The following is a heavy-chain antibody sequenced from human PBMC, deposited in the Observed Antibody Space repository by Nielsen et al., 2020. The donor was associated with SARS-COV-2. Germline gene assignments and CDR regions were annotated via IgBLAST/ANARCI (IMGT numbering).Heavy chain of an antibody. V-gene: IGHV3-21*01. CDR3: AGIAAAGLGDYYYGMDV. CDR2: ISSSSSYI. CDR1: GFTFSSYS. Sequence: GGSLRLSCAASGFTFSSYSMNWVRQAPGKGLEWVSSISSSSSYIYYADSVKGRFTISRDNAKNSLYLQMNSLRAEDTAVYYCAGIAAAGLGDYYYGMDVCGQGTTFTVSS. D-gene: IGHD6-13*01. J-gene: IGHJ6*02.